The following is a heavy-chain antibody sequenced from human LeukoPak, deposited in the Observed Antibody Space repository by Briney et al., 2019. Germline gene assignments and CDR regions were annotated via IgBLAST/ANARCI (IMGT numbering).Heavy chain of an antibody. J-gene: IGHJ5*02. CDR1: CGSISSSSYY. Sequence: PSETQSLTCIVSCGSISSSSYYWGWIRQPPGKGREWIGRMYHSGSTYYTPSLKCRVTMSVDTSKNQFSLKLTSVTATDTPVYYRARDDCSNTSCYTGFDPWGAGTLVTVSS. CDR3: ARDDCSNTSCYTGFDP. CDR2: MYHSGST. D-gene: IGHD2-2*02. V-gene: IGHV4-39*02.